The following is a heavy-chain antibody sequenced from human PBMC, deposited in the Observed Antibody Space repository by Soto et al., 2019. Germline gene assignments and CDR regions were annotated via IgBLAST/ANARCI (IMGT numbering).Heavy chain of an antibody. CDR1: GGSFSGYY. J-gene: IGHJ4*02. CDR2: INHSGST. V-gene: IGHV4-34*01. Sequence: LSLTCAVYGGSFSGYYWSWIRQPPGKGLEWIGEINHSGSTNYNPSLKSRVTISVDTSKNQFSLKLSSVTAADTAVYYCARGFPPAEKRPFDYWGQGTLVTVSS. CDR3: ARGFPPAEKRPFDY. D-gene: IGHD2-2*01.